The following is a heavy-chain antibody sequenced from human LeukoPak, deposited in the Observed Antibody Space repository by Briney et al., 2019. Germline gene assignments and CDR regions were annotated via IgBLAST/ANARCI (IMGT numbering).Heavy chain of an antibody. J-gene: IGHJ4*02. CDR3: ARAIGHNDY. CDR1: GGTFSSYA. CDR2: INPNSGGT. Sequence: ASVKVSCKASGGTFSSYAISWVRQAPGQGLEWMGWINPNSGGTNYAQKFQGRVTMTRDTSISTAYMELSRLRSDDTAVYYCARAIGHNDYWGQGTLVTVSS. V-gene: IGHV1-2*02. D-gene: IGHD2-21*01.